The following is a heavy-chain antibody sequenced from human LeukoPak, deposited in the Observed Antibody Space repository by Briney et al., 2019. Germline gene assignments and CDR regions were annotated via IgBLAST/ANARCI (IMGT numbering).Heavy chain of an antibody. D-gene: IGHD3-10*01. CDR2: INPNSGGT. V-gene: IGHV1-2*04. CDR1: GYTFTGYY. J-gene: IGHJ5*02. Sequence: ASVKVSCKASGYTFTGYYMHWVRQAPGQGLEWMGWINPNSGGTNYAQKFQGWVTMTRDTPISTAYMELSRLRSDDTAVYYCARNAYYYGSGSYYNWFDPWGQGTLVTVSS. CDR3: ARNAYYYGSGSYYNWFDP.